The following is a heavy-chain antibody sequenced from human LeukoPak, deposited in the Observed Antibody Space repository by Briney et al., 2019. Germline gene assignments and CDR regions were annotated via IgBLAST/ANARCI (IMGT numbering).Heavy chain of an antibody. V-gene: IGHV3-33*01. D-gene: IGHD6-13*01. CDR3: ARDSSGSWYDFDL. J-gene: IGHJ4*02. Sequence: GGSLRLSCVASGFIFSSSGMHWVRQAPGKGLEWVAIIWHHGSKTYYGDSVKGRFTISRDNSKNTLYLQMNSLGAEDTAVYYCARDSSGSWYDFDLWGQGTPVTVSS. CDR1: GFIFSSSG. CDR2: IWHHGSKT.